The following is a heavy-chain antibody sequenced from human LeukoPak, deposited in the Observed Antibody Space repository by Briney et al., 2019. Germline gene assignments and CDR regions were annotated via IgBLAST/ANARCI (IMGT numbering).Heavy chain of an antibody. CDR3: ARDRSELRFFDWFLDF. CDR1: GYTFTGSY. V-gene: IGHV1-2*02. Sequence: DSVKVSCTASGYTFTGSYMHWVRQAHGQGLEWMGWINPNSGGTNYAQKFQGRVTMTRDTSISTAYMELSRLTSDDTAVYYCARDRSELRFFDWFLDFWGQGTLVTVSS. CDR2: INPNSGGT. J-gene: IGHJ4*02. D-gene: IGHD3-9*01.